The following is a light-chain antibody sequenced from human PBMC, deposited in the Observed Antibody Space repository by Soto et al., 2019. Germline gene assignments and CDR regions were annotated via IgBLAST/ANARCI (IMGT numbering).Light chain of an antibody. CDR3: SSYTSSSTPV. CDR1: SSDVGGYNY. V-gene: IGLV2-14*01. J-gene: IGLJ3*02. Sequence: QAVVTQPASVSGSPGQSITISCTGTSSDVGGYNYVSWYQQHPGKAPKLMIYDVSNRPSGVSNRFSGPKSGNTASLTISGLQAEDEADYYCSSYTSSSTPVFGGGTKLTVL. CDR2: DVS.